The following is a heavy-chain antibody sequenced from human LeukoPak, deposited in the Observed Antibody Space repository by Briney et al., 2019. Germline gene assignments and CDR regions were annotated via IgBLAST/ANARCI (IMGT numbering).Heavy chain of an antibody. D-gene: IGHD3-22*01. Sequence: GGSLRLSCAASGFIFSTYSMHWVRQAPGKGLEWVAVISYDGANKHYADSVRGRFTISRDNSRNTPYLQMNSLRDEDTAIYYCARGGLVVVETPCFDYWGQGTLVGVSS. V-gene: IGHV3-30-3*01. CDR2: ISYDGANK. CDR3: ARGGLVVVETPCFDY. CDR1: GFIFSTYS. J-gene: IGHJ4*02.